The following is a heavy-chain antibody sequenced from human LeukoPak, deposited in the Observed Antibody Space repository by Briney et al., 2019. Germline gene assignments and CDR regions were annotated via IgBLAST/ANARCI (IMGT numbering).Heavy chain of an antibody. CDR2: IYYSGST. D-gene: IGHD6-13*01. CDR1: GGSISSSSYY. Sequence: PSETLSLNCTVSGGSISSSSYYWGWIRQPPGKGLEWIGSIYYSGSTYYNPSLKSRVTISVDTSKNQFSLKLSSVTAADTAVYYCARDRQQLVRGDYFDYWGQGTLVTVSS. J-gene: IGHJ4*02. CDR3: ARDRQQLVRGDYFDY. V-gene: IGHV4-39*07.